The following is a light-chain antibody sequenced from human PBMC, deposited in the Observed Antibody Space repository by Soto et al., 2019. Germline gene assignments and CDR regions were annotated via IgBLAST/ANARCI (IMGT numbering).Light chain of an antibody. V-gene: IGLV2-8*01. J-gene: IGLJ2*01. CDR1: SSDVGGYNY. CDR2: DVN. CDR3: ISYAGTYKPA. Sequence: QSVLTQPPSASGSPGQSVAISCSGTSSDVGGYNYVSWYQQHPGKAPKLMIYDVNKRPSGVPDRFSGSKSGNTASLTVSGLQAEDEADYYCISYAGTYKPAFGGGTQLTVL.